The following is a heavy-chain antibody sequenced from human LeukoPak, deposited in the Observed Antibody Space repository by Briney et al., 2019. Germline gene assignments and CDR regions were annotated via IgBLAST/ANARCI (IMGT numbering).Heavy chain of an antibody. D-gene: IGHD7-27*01. CDR1: GFTFSSYG. J-gene: IGHJ4*02. CDR2: IWYDGSNK. CDR3: ARGLLRTGEAFDY. Sequence: HPGRSLRLSCAASGFTFSSYGMHWVRQAPGKGLEWVAVIWYDGSNKYYADSVKGRFTISRDNSKKTLYLQMNSLRAEDTAVYYCARGLLRTGEAFDYWGQGTLVTVSS. V-gene: IGHV3-33*01.